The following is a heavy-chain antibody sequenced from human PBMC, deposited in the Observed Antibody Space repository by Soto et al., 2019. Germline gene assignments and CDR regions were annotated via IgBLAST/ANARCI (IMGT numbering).Heavy chain of an antibody. Sequence: GGSLRLSCAASGFTFSSYGMHWVRQAPGKGLEWVAVISYDGSNKYYADSVKGRFTISRDNSKNTLYLQMNSLRAEDTAVYYCAKDYDYYYYYGMDVWGQGTTVTV. V-gene: IGHV3-30*18. CDR1: GFTFSSYG. D-gene: IGHD3-16*01. CDR2: ISYDGSNK. CDR3: AKDYDYYYYYGMDV. J-gene: IGHJ6*02.